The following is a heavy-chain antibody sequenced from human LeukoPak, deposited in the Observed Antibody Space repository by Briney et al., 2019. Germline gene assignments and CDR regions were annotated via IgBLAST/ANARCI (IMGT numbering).Heavy chain of an antibody. D-gene: IGHD2-2*01. J-gene: IGHJ5*02. V-gene: IGHV4-38-2*02. CDR2: MYHGGIT. Sequence: SETLSLTCTVSGYSINSGYYWDWIRQPPGKGLEWIGSMYHGGITYYSPFLKSRVTISVDTSKNQFSQKLSSVTAADTAVYYCARDYQLLWGRDWFDPWGQGTLVTVSS. CDR3: ARDYQLLWGRDWFDP. CDR1: GYSINSGYY.